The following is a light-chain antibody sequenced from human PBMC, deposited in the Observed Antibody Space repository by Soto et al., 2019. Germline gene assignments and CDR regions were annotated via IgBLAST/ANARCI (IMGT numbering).Light chain of an antibody. CDR2: GAS. CDR3: HQYGLSPRHP. J-gene: IGKJ2*01. CDR1: QSVNSNY. V-gene: IGKV3-20*01. Sequence: EIVLTQSPGTLSLSPGERATLSCRASQSVNSNYLAWYQQKPGQAPRLLIYGASSRATGVPHRFSGSGSGTDFTLTISSLEPEDFAVYYCHQYGLSPRHPFGQGTKLEIK.